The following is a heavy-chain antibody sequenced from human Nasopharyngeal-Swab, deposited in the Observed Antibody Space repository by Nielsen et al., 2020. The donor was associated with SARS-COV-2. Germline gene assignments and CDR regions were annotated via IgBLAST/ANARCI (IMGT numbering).Heavy chain of an antibody. J-gene: IGHJ4*02. V-gene: IGHV3-23*01. CDR3: ARYDDYYDSSGYAY. Sequence: GESLKISCAASGFTFSSYAMSWVRQAPGKGLEWVSVISGSGGSTYYADSVKGRFTISRDNSKNTLYLQMNSPRAEDTAVYYCARYDDYYDSSGYAYWGQGTLVTVSS. D-gene: IGHD3-22*01. CDR2: ISGSGGST. CDR1: GFTFSSYA.